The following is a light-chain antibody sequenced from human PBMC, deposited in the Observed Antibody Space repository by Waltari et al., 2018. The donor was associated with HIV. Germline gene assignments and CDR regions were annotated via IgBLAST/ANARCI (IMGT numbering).Light chain of an antibody. CDR3: MQSAQFPLT. CDR2: EVS. V-gene: IGKV2D-29*01. J-gene: IGKJ4*01. Sequence: EIVMTQTPPFLSVAPGQAASISCKSSETPLQSDGKTYFYWYVQKTGQPPQLLLYEVSNRFTGVPDRFIGSGSGTDFTLILSRVEAEDVGVYYCMQSAQFPLTFGGGTKVEIK. CDR1: ETPLQSDGKTY.